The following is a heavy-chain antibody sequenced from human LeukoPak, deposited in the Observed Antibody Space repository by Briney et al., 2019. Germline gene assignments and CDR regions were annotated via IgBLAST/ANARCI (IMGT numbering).Heavy chain of an antibody. V-gene: IGHV4-39*07. CDR3: ARAPGGVLFTTQDYFDY. D-gene: IGHD1-1*01. CDR2: IYYSGST. CDR1: GGSISSSSYY. Sequence: PSGTLSLTCTVSGGSISSSSYYWGWIRQPPGKGLEWIGSIYYSGSTNYNPSLKSRVTISVDKSKNQFSLKLSSVTAADTAVYYCARAPGGVLFTTQDYFDYWGQGTLVTVSS. J-gene: IGHJ4*02.